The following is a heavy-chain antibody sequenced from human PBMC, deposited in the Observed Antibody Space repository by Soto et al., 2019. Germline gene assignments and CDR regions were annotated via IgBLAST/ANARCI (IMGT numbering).Heavy chain of an antibody. CDR2: IYYSGST. V-gene: IGHV4-31*03. D-gene: IGHD3-22*01. CDR3: ARGRNDYYDSSGYYGI. J-gene: IGHJ4*02. CDR1: GGSISSGGYY. Sequence: TLSLTCTVSGGSISSGGYYWSWIRQHPGRGLEWIGYIYYSGSTYYNPSLKSRVTISVDTSKNQFSLKLSSVTAADTAVYYCARGRNDYYDSSGYYGIWGQGTLVTVSS.